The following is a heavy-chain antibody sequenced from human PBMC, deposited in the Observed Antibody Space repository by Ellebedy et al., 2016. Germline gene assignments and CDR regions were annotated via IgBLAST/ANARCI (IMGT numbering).Heavy chain of an antibody. CDR1: GGSFSGYY. CDR2: INHSGST. V-gene: IGHV4-34*01. Sequence: GSLRLXXAVYGGSFSGYYWSWIRQPPGKGLEWIGEINHSGSTNYNPSLKSRVTISVDTSKNQFSLKLSSVTAADTAVYYCAREDPLLWFGELRSHWGQGTLVTVSS. J-gene: IGHJ4*02. CDR3: AREDPLLWFGELRSH. D-gene: IGHD3-10*01.